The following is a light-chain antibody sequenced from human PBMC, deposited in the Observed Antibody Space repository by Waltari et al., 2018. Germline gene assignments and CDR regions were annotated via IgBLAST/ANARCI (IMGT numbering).Light chain of an antibody. Sequence: DIQMTQSPSTLSASVGDRVTITCRASQSINSWLAWYQQKPGKAPKLVIHKATNLESGVPSRFTGSGSVTEFTLTIISLQPDDFATYYCQQYSSYPLTFGGGTKVEIK. CDR1: QSINSW. J-gene: IGKJ4*01. CDR2: KAT. V-gene: IGKV1-5*03. CDR3: QQYSSYPLT.